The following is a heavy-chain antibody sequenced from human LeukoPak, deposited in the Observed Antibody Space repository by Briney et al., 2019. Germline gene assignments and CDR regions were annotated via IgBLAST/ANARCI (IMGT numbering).Heavy chain of an antibody. CDR3: AGKAAAAGTFDY. Sequence: SETLSLTCAVYGGSFSGYFWSWIRQPPGKGLEWIGEINHSGTTNYNPSLKSRVTISVGTSKNQFSLKLSSVTAADTAVYYCAGKAAAAGTFDYWGQGTLVTVSS. CDR1: GGSFSGYF. V-gene: IGHV4-34*01. CDR2: INHSGTT. D-gene: IGHD6-13*01. J-gene: IGHJ4*02.